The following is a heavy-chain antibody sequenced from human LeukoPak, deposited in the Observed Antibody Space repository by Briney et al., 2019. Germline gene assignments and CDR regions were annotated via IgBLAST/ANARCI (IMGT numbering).Heavy chain of an antibody. Sequence: GGSLRLSCAASGFTFSNYNMNWVRQAPGKGLEWVSSVSRDSNYIYYADSLKGQFTISRDNTKNSLYLQMNSLRAEDTAVYYCARLGYYDFWSGYNWFDPWGQGTLVTVSS. CDR1: GFTFSNYN. CDR2: VSRDSNYI. CDR3: ARLGYYDFWSGYNWFDP. D-gene: IGHD3-3*01. J-gene: IGHJ5*02. V-gene: IGHV3-21*01.